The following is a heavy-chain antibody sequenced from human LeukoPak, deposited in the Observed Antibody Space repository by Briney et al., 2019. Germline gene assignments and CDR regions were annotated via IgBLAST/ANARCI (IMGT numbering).Heavy chain of an antibody. CDR1: GGSFSGYY. D-gene: IGHD6-19*01. Sequence: SETLSLTCAVYGGSFSGYYWSWIRQPPGKGLEWIGEINHSGSTNYNPSLKSRVTISVDTSKNQFSLKLSSVTAADTAVYYCARVGYSNGSHGLVVGYFDYWGQGTLVTVSS. CDR3: ARVGYSNGSHGLVVGYFDY. V-gene: IGHV4-34*01. J-gene: IGHJ4*02. CDR2: INHSGST.